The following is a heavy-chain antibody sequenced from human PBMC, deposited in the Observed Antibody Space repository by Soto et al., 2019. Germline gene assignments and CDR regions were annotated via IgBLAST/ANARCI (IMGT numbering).Heavy chain of an antibody. CDR3: ARPLCRDDYNWGYFDL. CDR2: ISYDGSNK. Sequence: QVQLVESGGGVVQPGRSLRLSCAASGFTFSSYAMHWVRQAPGKWLEWVAVISYDGSNKYYTDSVKGRFTISRDNSKNTLYLQMNSLRAEDTAVYYWARPLCRDDYNWGYFDLWGRGTLVTVSS. D-gene: IGHD4-4*01. J-gene: IGHJ2*01. CDR1: GFTFSSYA. V-gene: IGHV3-30-3*01.